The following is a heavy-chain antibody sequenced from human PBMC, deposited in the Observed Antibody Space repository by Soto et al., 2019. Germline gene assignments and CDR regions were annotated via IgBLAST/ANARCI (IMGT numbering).Heavy chain of an antibody. CDR1: GFPFSIYD. CDR2: IGTTGDT. J-gene: IGHJ4*02. V-gene: IGHV3-13*04. CDR3: ARAIAQTLFDY. D-gene: IGHD3-22*01. Sequence: PGGSLRLSCSASGFPFSIYDMHWVRQCTGKGLEWVSAIGTTGDTYYAGSVKGRFTISRENAKNSLYLQMNSLRAGDTAIYFCARAIAQTLFDYWGQGNMVTVSS.